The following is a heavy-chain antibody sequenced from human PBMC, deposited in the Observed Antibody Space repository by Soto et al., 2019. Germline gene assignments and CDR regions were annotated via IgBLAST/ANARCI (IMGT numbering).Heavy chain of an antibody. J-gene: IGHJ3*02. CDR3: ARGGGDSGYDLGAFDI. V-gene: IGHV4-59*01. CDR1: GGSISSYY. CDR2: IYYSGST. D-gene: IGHD5-12*01. Sequence: SETLSLTCTVSGGSISSYYWSWIRQPPGKGLEWIGYIYYSGSTNYNPSLKSRVTISVDTSKNQFSLKLSSVTAADTAVYYCARGGGDSGYDLGAFDIWGQGTMVTVSS.